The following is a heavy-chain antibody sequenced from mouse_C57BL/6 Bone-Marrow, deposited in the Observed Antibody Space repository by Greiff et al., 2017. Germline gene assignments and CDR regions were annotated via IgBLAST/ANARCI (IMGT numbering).Heavy chain of an antibody. Sequence: QVQLQQSGAELAKPGASVKLSCKASGYTFTSYWMHWVKQRPGQGLEWIGYINPSSGYTKYNQKFKDKATLTADKSSSTAYMQLSSLTYEDSAVYYCARDYYGGSYVHWYFDVWGTGPRSPSPQ. V-gene: IGHV1-7*01. CDR3: ARDYYGGSYVHWYFDV. D-gene: IGHD1-1*01. CDR2: INPSSGYT. CDR1: GYTFTSYW. J-gene: IGHJ1*03.